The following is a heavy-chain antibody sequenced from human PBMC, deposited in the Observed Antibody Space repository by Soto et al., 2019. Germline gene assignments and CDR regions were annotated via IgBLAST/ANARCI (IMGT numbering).Heavy chain of an antibody. CDR2: LHYSGTI. Sequence: PXGTLSLTCTVSGHSIRTSSYYWGWIRQSPGKGLEWIGSLHYSGTIYYNPSLKSRVTMYVDTSKNQFSLRADSVTAADTAIYYCARHDWSRFYGMDVWGQGTTVTVSS. CDR1: GHSIRTSSYY. D-gene: IGHD2-2*01. J-gene: IGHJ6*02. V-gene: IGHV4-39*01. CDR3: ARHDWSRFYGMDV.